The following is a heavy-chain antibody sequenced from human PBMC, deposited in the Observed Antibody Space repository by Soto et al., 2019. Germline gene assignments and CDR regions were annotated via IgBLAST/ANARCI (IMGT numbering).Heavy chain of an antibody. CDR1: GYTFTSYG. CDR3: ARGGGPFMNSVTNPFDY. J-gene: IGHJ4*02. CDR2: ISAYNGNT. V-gene: IGHV1-18*01. Sequence: GTSVKVSCKASGYTFTSYGISWVRQAPGQRLERMGWISAYNGNTNYAQKLQGRVTMTTDTSTSTAYMELRSLRTEDTAVYYCARGGGPFMNSVTNPFDYWGQGTLVTVSS. D-gene: IGHD4-17*01.